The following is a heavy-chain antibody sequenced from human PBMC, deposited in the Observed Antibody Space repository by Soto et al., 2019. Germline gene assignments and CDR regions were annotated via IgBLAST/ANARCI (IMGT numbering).Heavy chain of an antibody. J-gene: IGHJ2*01. CDR2: IYYRGST. CDR3: ARFNWYFDL. Sequence: QLQRQESGPGLVKPSESLSLTCTVSGGSISSYYWSWIRQPPGKGLEWIGYIYYRGSTNYNPSLKSRVTISVDTSKNQFSLKLSSVTAADTAMYYCARFNWYFDLWGCGTLVTVSS. CDR1: GGSISSYY. V-gene: IGHV4-59*01.